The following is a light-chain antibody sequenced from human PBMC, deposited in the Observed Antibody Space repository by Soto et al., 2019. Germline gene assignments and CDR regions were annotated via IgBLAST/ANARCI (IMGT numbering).Light chain of an antibody. CDR2: GNS. J-gene: IGLJ3*02. V-gene: IGLV1-40*01. CDR1: SSNIGAGYD. CDR3: TSYAGDTSLGV. Sequence: QSVLTQPPSVSGAPGQRVTISCTGSSSNIGAGYDVHWYQQLPGTAPKLLIYGNSNRPSGVPDRFSGSKSGTSASLAITGLQAEDEADYYCTSYAGDTSLGVLGGGTKLTVL.